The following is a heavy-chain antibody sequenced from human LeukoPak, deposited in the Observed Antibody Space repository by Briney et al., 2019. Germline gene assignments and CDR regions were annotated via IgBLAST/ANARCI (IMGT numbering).Heavy chain of an antibody. Sequence: PGGSLGLSCAASGFTFRNYAMTWVRQAPGKGLEWVSAISGSGGSTYYAESVKGRLTISRDNSKNTLFLQMNSLRAEDTAVYYCARGKDSNDYGDYSFDYWGRGTLVTVSS. J-gene: IGHJ4*02. CDR2: ISGSGGST. CDR3: ARGKDSNDYGDYSFDY. V-gene: IGHV3-23*01. D-gene: IGHD4-17*01. CDR1: GFTFRNYA.